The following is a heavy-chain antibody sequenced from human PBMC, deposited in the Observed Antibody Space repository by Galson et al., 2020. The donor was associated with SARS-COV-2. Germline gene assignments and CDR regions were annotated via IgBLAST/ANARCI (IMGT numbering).Heavy chain of an antibody. CDR2: ISYDGSNK. V-gene: IGHV3-30*04. J-gene: IGHJ6*03. D-gene: IGHD4-17*01. Sequence: GGSLRLSCAASGLTFSSYAMHWVRQAPGKGLEWVAVISYDGSNKYYADSVKGRFTISRDNSKNTLYLQMNSLRAEDTAVYYCARSDSSGDYVFYYYYYMDVWGKGTTVTISS. CDR3: ARSDSSGDYVFYYYYYMDV. CDR1: GLTFSSYA.